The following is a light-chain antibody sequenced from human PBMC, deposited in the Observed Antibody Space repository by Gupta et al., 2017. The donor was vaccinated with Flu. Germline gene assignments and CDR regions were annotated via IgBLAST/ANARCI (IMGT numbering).Light chain of an antibody. J-gene: IGKJ1*01. CDR1: QSVLYSSNNKNY. CDR3: QQYYSTPRT. CDR2: WAS. V-gene: IGKV4-1*01. Sequence: GERATINCKSSQSVLYSSNNKNYLAWYQQKPGQPPKLLIYWASTRESGVPDRFSGSGSGTDFTLTISSLQAEDVAVYYCQQYYSTPRTFGQGT.